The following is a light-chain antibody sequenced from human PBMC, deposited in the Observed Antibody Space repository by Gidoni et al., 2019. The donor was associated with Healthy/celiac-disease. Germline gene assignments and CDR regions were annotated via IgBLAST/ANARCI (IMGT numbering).Light chain of an antibody. CDR3: AAWDDSLNKV. CDR1: SPNIGINT. CDR2: SNN. J-gene: IGLJ3*02. V-gene: IGLV1-44*01. Sequence: QSVLTQPPSASGTPGQRVTISCSGSSPNIGINTVNWYQHLPGTSPKLLIYSNNPRPSVVPDRFSGSNSGTSASLAISGLQSEDEADYYCAAWDDSLNKVFGGGTKLTVL.